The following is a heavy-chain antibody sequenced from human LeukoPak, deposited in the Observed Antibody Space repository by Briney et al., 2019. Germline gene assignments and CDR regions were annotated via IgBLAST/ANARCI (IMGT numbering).Heavy chain of an antibody. CDR1: GYSIGSDYY. CDR3: ARYDVWGTYRALDY. Sequence: SETLSLTCTVSGYSIGSDYYWGWIRQPPGRGLEWIGTIYHSGSTYYNPSLKSRVTISVDTSKNQFSLKLSSVTAADTAVYYCARYDVWGTYRALDYWGQGTLVTVSS. D-gene: IGHD3-16*02. CDR2: IYHSGST. V-gene: IGHV4-38-2*02. J-gene: IGHJ4*02.